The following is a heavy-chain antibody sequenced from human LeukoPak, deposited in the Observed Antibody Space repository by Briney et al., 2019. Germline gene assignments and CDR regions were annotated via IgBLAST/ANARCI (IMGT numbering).Heavy chain of an antibody. CDR1: GFTFTGHW. Sequence: PSGGSLRLSCAASGFTFTGHWMAWVRQAPGKGLEWVANMNQDGSEKYYVDSVKGRFTISRDNAKTSVYLQMNSLRVEDTAVYYCARDLRGVSDFWGQGTLVTVAS. V-gene: IGHV3-7*01. J-gene: IGHJ4*02. CDR3: ARDLRGVSDF. D-gene: IGHD3-10*01. CDR2: MNQDGSEK.